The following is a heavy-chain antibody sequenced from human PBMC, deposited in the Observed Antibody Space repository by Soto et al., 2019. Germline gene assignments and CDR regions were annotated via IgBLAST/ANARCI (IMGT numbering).Heavy chain of an antibody. V-gene: IGHV4-59*01. CDR3: ARQENPLARYGGDFDY. D-gene: IGHD5-18*01. Sequence: SETLSLTCTVSGDSLDYYYWSWIRQPPGKGLEWIGDVSDSGRTNYNPSLRSRVTISVDTSKNQFTLTLISATAADTATYYCARQENPLARYGGDFDYWGQGTQVTVSS. CDR1: GDSLDYYY. J-gene: IGHJ4*02. CDR2: VSDSGRT.